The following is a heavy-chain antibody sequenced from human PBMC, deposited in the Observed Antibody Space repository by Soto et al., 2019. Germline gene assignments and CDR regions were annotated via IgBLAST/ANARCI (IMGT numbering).Heavy chain of an antibody. J-gene: IGHJ5*02. D-gene: IGHD6-19*01. V-gene: IGHV4-39*01. CDR1: GGSISSSSYY. CDR3: ARSGYSSGWYDWFDP. CDR2: IYYSGST. Sequence: SETLSLTCTVSGGSISSSSYYWGWIRQPPGKGLEWIGSIYYSGSTYYNPSLKSRVTISVDTSKNQFSLKLSSVTAADTAVYYCARSGYSSGWYDWFDPWGQGTPVTVSS.